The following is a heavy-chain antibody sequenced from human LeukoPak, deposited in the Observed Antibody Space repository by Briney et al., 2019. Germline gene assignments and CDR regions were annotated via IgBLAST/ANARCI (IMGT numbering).Heavy chain of an antibody. CDR3: ARFSLTMVRGVRIGAFDI. D-gene: IGHD3-10*01. CDR1: GGSISSYY. Sequence: PSETLSLTCTVSGGSISSYYWSWIRQPPGKGLEWIGYIYYSGSTNYNPSLKSRVTISVDTSKNQFSLKLSSVTAADTAVYYCARFSLTMVRGVRIGAFDIWGQGTMVTVSS. J-gene: IGHJ3*02. CDR2: IYYSGST. V-gene: IGHV4-59*08.